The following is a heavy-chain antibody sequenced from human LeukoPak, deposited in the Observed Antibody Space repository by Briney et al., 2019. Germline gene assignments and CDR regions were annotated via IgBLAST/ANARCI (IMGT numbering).Heavy chain of an antibody. D-gene: IGHD4-23*01. CDR3: ARDQAGRYGGNEIYAFDI. V-gene: IGHV3-48*01. J-gene: IGHJ3*02. Sequence: GGSLRLSCAASGFTFSNFSMNWVRQAPGKGLEWVSYISSSSSSIYYADSVMGRFTISRDNAKNSLYLQMNSLRAEDTAVYYCARDQAGRYGGNEIYAFDIWGQGTMVTVSS. CDR1: GFTFSNFS. CDR2: ISSSSSSI.